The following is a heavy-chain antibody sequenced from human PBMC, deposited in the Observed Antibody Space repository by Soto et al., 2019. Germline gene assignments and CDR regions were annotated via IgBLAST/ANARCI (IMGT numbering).Heavy chain of an antibody. CDR3: AKMRPVIVVVVAATPYFDY. CDR1: GFTFSSYA. Sequence: GGSLRLSCAASGFTFSSYAMSWVRQAPGKGLEWVSAISGSGGSTYYADSVKGRFTISRDNSKNTLYLQMNSLRAEDTAVYYCAKMRPVIVVVVAATPYFDYWGQGTLVTVSS. CDR2: ISGSGGST. V-gene: IGHV3-23*01. D-gene: IGHD2-15*01. J-gene: IGHJ4*02.